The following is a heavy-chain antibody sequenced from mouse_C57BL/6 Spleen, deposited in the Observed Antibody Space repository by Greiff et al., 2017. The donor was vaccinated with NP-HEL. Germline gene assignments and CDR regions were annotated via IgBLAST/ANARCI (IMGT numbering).Heavy chain of an antibody. Sequence: EVKLVESGGGLVKPGGSLKLSCAASGFTFSSYAMSWVRQTPEKRLEWVATISDGGSYTYYPDNVKGRFTISRDNAKNNLYLQMSHLKSEDTAMYYCARDRDYGRFWYFDVWGTGTTVTVSS. J-gene: IGHJ1*03. CDR2: ISDGGSYT. D-gene: IGHD1-1*01. V-gene: IGHV5-4*01. CDR3: ARDRDYGRFWYFDV. CDR1: GFTFSSYA.